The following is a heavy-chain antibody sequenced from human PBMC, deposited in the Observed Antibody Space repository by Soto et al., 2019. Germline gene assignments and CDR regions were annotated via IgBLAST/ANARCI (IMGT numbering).Heavy chain of an antibody. CDR1: GGSISSGGYY. V-gene: IGHV4-31*03. CDR2: IYYSGSI. Sequence: SETLSLTCTVSGGSISSGGYYWSWIRQHPGKGLEWIGYIYYSGSIYYNPSLKSRVTISVDTSKNQFSLKLSSVTAADTAVYYCARDLGQGANNGDLNYYYGMDVWGQGTKVTVSS. D-gene: IGHD4-17*01. J-gene: IGHJ6*02. CDR3: ARDLGQGANNGDLNYYYGMDV.